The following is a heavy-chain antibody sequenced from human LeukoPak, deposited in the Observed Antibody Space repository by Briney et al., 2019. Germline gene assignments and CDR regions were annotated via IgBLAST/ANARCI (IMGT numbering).Heavy chain of an antibody. CDR2: IFPHDSDT. D-gene: IGHD2-2*02. CDR3: AKFGIRGCSSSTRCYTSFFYYGMDV. CDR1: GYSFLDYW. J-gene: IGHJ6*02. Sequence: GESLKISCKGSGYSFLDYWIGWVRQMPGKGPELTGRIFPHDSDTKYSPSFEGQVTISVDKSISTAYVQWGSLRASDTAIYYCAKFGIRGCSSSTRCYTSFFYYGMDVWGQGTTVTVSS. V-gene: IGHV5-51*01.